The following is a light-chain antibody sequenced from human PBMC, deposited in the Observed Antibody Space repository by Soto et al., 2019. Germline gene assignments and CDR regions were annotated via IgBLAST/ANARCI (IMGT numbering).Light chain of an antibody. CDR2: RNN. CDR1: SSNIGRNS. Sequence: QSVLTQPPSASGTPGQRVTISCSGSSSNIGRNSVYWYQQLPGAAPKLLIYRNNQRPSGVPDRFSGSMSGTSASLAISGLRSEDEADYYCAAWDDSLSGRAFGGGTKVTVL. V-gene: IGLV1-47*01. CDR3: AAWDDSLSGRA. J-gene: IGLJ3*02.